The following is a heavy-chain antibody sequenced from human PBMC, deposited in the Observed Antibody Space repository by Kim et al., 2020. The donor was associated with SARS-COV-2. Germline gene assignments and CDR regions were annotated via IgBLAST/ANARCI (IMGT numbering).Heavy chain of an antibody. CDR1: GFTFSSYA. CDR3: AKDVHRGGAAAYPFS. J-gene: IGHJ5*02. V-gene: IGHV3-23*03. Sequence: GGSLRLSCAASGFTFSSYAMSWVRQAPGKGLEWVSVIYSGGSSTYYADSVKGRFTISRDNSKNTLYLQMNSLRAEDTAVYYCAKDVHRGGAAAYPFSWGQGTLVTVSS. D-gene: IGHD6-13*01. CDR2: IYSGGSST.